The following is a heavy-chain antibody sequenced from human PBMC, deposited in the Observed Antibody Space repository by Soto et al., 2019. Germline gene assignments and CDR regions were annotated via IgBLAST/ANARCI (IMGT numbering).Heavy chain of an antibody. CDR3: AKRAGVITIFGVVTNYYYYMDV. V-gene: IGHV3-23*01. J-gene: IGHJ6*03. Sequence: VKGLERVSAISGSGGSTYYADSVKGRFTITRDKSKNTLYLQMNSLRAEDTAVYYCAKRAGVITIFGVVTNYYYYMDVWGKGTTVT. CDR2: ISGSGGST. D-gene: IGHD3-3*01.